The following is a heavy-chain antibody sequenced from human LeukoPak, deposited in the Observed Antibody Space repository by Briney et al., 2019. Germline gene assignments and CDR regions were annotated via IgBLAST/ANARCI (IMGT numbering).Heavy chain of an antibody. CDR2: IIPILGIA. Sequence: GSSVKVSCKASGGTFSSYAISWVRQAPGQGLEWMGRIIPILGIANYAQKFQGRVTITADKSTSTAYMELSSLRSEDTAVYYCARDHGATQGRYHPYYHYYGMDVWGQGTTVTVSS. CDR3: ARDHGATQGRYHPYYHYYGMDV. D-gene: IGHD1-26*01. V-gene: IGHV1-69*04. CDR1: GGTFSSYA. J-gene: IGHJ6*02.